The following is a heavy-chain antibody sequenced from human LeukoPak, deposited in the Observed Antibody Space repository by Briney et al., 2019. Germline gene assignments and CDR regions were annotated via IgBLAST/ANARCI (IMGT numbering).Heavy chain of an antibody. CDR3: ASARLGSGLEGAFDV. CDR1: GGSISSYH. D-gene: IGHD6-25*01. CDR2: IYYSGST. Sequence: SETLSLTCTVSGGSISSYHWSWIRQPPGKGLEWIGYIYYSGSTNYNPSLKSRVTMSIDASKNQFSLWLSSVTAADTAVYHCASARLGSGLEGAFDVWGQGTMVTVSS. J-gene: IGHJ3*01. V-gene: IGHV4-59*01.